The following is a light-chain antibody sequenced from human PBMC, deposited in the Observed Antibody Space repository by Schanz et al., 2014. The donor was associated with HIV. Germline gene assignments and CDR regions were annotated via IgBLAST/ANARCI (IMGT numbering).Light chain of an antibody. V-gene: IGKV1-27*01. CDR1: QGVSTH. CDR3: QKYDSAPLT. CDR2: GAS. Sequence: IQLTQSPSSLSAFVGDRVTMTCRASQGVSTHLAWYQQRPGSAPKLLIYGASSLQPGLPSRFSGSGSGTDFTLTISSLQPEDVATYYCQKYDSAPLTFGGGTKVEVK. J-gene: IGKJ4*01.